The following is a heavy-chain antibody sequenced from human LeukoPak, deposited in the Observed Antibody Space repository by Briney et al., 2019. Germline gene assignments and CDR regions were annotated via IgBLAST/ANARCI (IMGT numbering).Heavy chain of an antibody. Sequence: GASVEVSCKVSGSTLSDLSIHWVRQAPGKGLEYVGGSDPEDGETFHAQNFQGRITMTEDTSIDTAYMELSSLRSEDTAVYYCVTDRARLFWYFDVWGRGTLVTVSS. D-gene: IGHD6-6*01. CDR1: GSTLSDLS. J-gene: IGHJ2*01. CDR3: VTDRARLFWYFDV. CDR2: SDPEDGET. V-gene: IGHV1-24*01.